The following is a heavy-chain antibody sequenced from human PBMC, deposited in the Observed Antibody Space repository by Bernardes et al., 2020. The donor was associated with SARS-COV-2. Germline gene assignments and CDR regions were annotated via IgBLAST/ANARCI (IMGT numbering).Heavy chain of an antibody. Sequence: SATLTLTCAVYGGSFSGYYWSWIRQPPGQGLAWIGEINHSGSTNYNPSLKSRVTISVDTSKNQFSLKLSSVTAADTAVYYCARTPTIFGVVIHSDRHYYMDVWGKGTTVTVSS. D-gene: IGHD3-3*01. CDR1: GGSFSGYY. J-gene: IGHJ6*03. V-gene: IGHV4-34*01. CDR2: INHSGST. CDR3: ARTPTIFGVVIHSDRHYYMDV.